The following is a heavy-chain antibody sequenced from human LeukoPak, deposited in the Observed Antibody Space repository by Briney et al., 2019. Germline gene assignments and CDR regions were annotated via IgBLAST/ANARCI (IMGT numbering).Heavy chain of an antibody. Sequence: GGSLRLSCAASGFTFSSYSMNWVRQAPGKGLEWVASISSSSSYTYYADSVKGRFTISRDNSKNMLYLQMNSLRAEDTAVYFCAKRTDAFDIWGQGTMVTVSS. CDR1: GFTFSSYS. CDR2: ISSSSSYT. V-gene: IGHV3-21*04. J-gene: IGHJ3*02. CDR3: AKRTDAFDI.